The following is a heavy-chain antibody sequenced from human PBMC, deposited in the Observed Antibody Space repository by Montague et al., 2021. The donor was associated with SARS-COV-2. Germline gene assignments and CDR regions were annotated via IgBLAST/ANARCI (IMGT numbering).Heavy chain of an antibody. CDR1: GGSFSGYY. CDR3: ARGSGCCGGSCDSDSGPHDNYGIDV. Sequence: SETLSLTCAVYGGSFSGYYWSWIRQPPGKGLEWIGEINHSGSTNYNPSLKSRVTISVDTSKNQFSLKLSSVTAADTAVYYCARGSGCCGGSCDSDSGPHDNYGIDVWGQGTLVTVSS. V-gene: IGHV4-34*01. J-gene: IGHJ6*02. CDR2: INHSGST. D-gene: IGHD2-15*01.